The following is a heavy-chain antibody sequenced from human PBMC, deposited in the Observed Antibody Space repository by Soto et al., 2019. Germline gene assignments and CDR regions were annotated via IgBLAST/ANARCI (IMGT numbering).Heavy chain of an antibody. CDR3: AKVTGINFDF. J-gene: IGHJ4*02. V-gene: IGHV3-23*01. CDR1: GVTFSSYA. Sequence: TGGSLRHSCAASGVTFSSYAMSWVRQAPGKGLEWVSVIGGSGDITHYADSVKGRLTTSRDNSKNTLYLQMNSLRVDDTAVYYCAKVTGINFDFWGQGTLVTVSS. D-gene: IGHD1-20*01. CDR2: IGGSGDIT.